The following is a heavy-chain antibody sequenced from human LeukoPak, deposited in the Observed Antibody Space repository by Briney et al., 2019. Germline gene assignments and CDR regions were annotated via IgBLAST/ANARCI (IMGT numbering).Heavy chain of an antibody. V-gene: IGHV1-8*01. CDR2: MNPNSGNT. Sequence: GASVKVSCKASGYTFTSYDINWVRQATGQGLEWMGWMNPNSGNTGYAQKFQGRVTMTRNNSISTIYMELSSLRSEDTAVYYCARGPGYYDNRGYSYYFDQWGQGTLVTVSS. J-gene: IGHJ4*02. CDR3: ARGPGYYDNRGYSYYFDQ. CDR1: GYTFTSYD. D-gene: IGHD3-22*01.